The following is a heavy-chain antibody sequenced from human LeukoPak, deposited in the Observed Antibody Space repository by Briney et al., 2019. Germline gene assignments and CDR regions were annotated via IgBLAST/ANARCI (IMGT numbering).Heavy chain of an antibody. CDR1: GFTFSSYG. Sequence: GGSLRLSCAASGFTFSSYGMHWVRQAPGKRLEWVAVISYDGNDKYYADSVKGRFTISRDNSKNTLYLQMNSLRAEDTAVYYCAKDYGDIVVVPAASFSDYRGQGTLVTVSS. V-gene: IGHV3-30*18. J-gene: IGHJ4*02. D-gene: IGHD2-2*01. CDR3: AKDYGDIVVVPAASFSDY. CDR2: ISYDGNDK.